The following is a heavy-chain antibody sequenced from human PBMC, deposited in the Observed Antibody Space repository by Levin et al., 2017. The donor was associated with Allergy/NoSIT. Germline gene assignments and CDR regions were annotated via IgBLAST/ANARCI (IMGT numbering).Heavy chain of an antibody. D-gene: IGHD1-1*01. CDR2: ISYDGSNK. V-gene: IGHV3-30*18. CDR3: AKSNVTDAFDI. J-gene: IGHJ3*02. CDR1: GFTFSSYG. Sequence: GESLKISCAASGFTFSSYGMHWVRQAPGKGLEWVAVISYDGSNKYYADSVKGRFTISRDNSKNTLYLQMNSLRAEDTAVYYCAKSNVTDAFDIWGQGTMVTVSS.